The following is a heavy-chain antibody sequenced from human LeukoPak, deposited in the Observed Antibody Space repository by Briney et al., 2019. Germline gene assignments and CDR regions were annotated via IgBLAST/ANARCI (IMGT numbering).Heavy chain of an antibody. Sequence: GGSLRLSCAASGFTFSHYWMTWVRQAPGKGLEWVANIKQDGSEKYYVDSVKGRFTISRDNAKNSLYLQMNSLRAEDTALYYCARTEYQLHYDILTGYSNYYFDLWGRGTLVTVSS. D-gene: IGHD3-9*01. CDR2: IKQDGSEK. CDR1: GFTFSHYW. J-gene: IGHJ2*01. CDR3: ARTEYQLHYDILTGYSNYYFDL. V-gene: IGHV3-7*01.